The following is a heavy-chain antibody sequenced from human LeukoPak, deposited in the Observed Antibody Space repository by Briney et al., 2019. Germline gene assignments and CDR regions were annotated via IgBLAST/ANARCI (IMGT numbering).Heavy chain of an antibody. CDR2: IYYSGST. V-gene: IGHV4-59*01. D-gene: IGHD1-7*01. CDR3: ARRDLITGTTDY. J-gene: IGHJ4*02. CDR1: GGSIRNYY. Sequence: SGTLSLTCTVSGGSIRNYYWSWIRQPPGKGLEWIGYIYYSGSTNYNPSLKSRVTISVDTSKNQFSLKLSSVTAADTAVYYCARRDLITGTTDYWGQGILVTVSS.